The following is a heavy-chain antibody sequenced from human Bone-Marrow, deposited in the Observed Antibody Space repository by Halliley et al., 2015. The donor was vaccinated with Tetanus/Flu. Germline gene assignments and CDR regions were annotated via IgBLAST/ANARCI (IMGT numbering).Heavy chain of an antibody. CDR2: IKPDGSEK. J-gene: IGHJ4*02. V-gene: IGHV3-7*04. D-gene: IGHD6-13*01. CDR3: AREVAAASGD. Sequence: LEWVANIKPDGSEKYYVDSVKGRFTISRDNAKNSLYLQMNSLRVEDTAVYYCAREVAAASGDWGQGTLVTVSS.